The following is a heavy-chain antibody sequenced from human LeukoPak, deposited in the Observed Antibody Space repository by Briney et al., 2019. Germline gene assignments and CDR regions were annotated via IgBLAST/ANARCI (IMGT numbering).Heavy chain of an antibody. V-gene: IGHV3-11*01. CDR3: ARGYMNFDY. CDR1: RFAFSDYY. Sequence: PGGSLRLSCIASRFAFSDYYMSWIRQAPGKGLEWVSYISHNGNTKFYADSVKGRFTISRDNTKNSLYLQMNRLRTEDTAVYYCARGYMNFDYWGHGTLVTVPS. CDR2: ISHNGNTK. J-gene: IGHJ4*01. D-gene: IGHD5-24*01.